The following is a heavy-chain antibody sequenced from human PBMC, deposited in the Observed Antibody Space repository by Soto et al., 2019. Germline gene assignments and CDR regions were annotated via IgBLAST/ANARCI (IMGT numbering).Heavy chain of an antibody. CDR3: ARWAFTMVRGVIITLNNWFDP. V-gene: IGHV4-30-4*01. J-gene: IGHJ5*02. Sequence: SETLSLTCTVSGGSISSGDYYWSWIRQPPGKGLEWIGYIYYSGSTYYNPSLKSRVTISVDTSKNQFSLKLSSVTAADTAVYYCARWAFTMVRGVIITLNNWFDPRGQGTLVTVSS. CDR2: IYYSGST. D-gene: IGHD3-10*01. CDR1: GGSISSGDYY.